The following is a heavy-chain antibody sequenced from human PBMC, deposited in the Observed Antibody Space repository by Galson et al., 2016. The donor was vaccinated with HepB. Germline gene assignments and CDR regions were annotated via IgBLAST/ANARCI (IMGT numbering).Heavy chain of an antibody. D-gene: IGHD5-12*01. J-gene: IGHJ4*02. CDR1: GGSLSSRSFY. V-gene: IGHV4-39*01. Sequence: CSVSGGSLSSRSFYWGWVRQPAGKGLEWIGNVHNSGPTFYNASLRSRVTIAVDTPKNQFSLRLTSVTAADTAVYYCARTMATRTQYFEYWGQGILVIVSS. CDR3: ARTMATRTQYFEY. CDR2: VHNSGPT.